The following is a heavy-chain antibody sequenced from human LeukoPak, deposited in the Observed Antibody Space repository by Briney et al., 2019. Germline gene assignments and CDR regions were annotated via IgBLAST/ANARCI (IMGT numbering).Heavy chain of an antibody. D-gene: IGHD4-23*01. V-gene: IGHV1-2*02. CDR1: GYTFTGYY. CDR3: ARGDPLLTPSRYFDL. J-gene: IGHJ2*01. CDR2: INPNSGGT. Sequence: ASVKVSCKASGYTFTGYYMHWVRQAPGQGLEWMGWINPNSGGTNYAQKFQGRVTMTRDTSLSTAYMELSRLRSDDTAVYYCARGDPLLTPSRYFDLWGRGTQVTVSS.